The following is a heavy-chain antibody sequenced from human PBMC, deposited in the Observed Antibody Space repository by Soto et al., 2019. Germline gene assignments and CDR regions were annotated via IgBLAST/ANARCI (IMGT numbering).Heavy chain of an antibody. CDR3: TRKKCTGDCYLFDY. D-gene: IGHD2-21*02. CDR1: GYTFNTYG. Sequence: ASVKVSCKASGYTFNTYGVNWVRQAPGQGLEWMGWINTDSGNPSYAQKFQGRVSMARDTSSGTAYMEMRSLTSDDTAVYYCTRKKCTGDCYLFDYWGQGTLVTVSS. CDR2: INTDSGNP. V-gene: IGHV1-18*01. J-gene: IGHJ4*02.